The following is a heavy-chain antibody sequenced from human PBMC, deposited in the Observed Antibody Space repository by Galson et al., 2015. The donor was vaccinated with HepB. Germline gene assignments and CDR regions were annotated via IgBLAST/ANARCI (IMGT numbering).Heavy chain of an antibody. CDR1: GYSFTTYA. Sequence: SVKVSCKAYGYSFTTYAMNWVRQAPGQGLEWMGWINTNTGNPTYAQGFTGRFVFSVDTSVNTAYLEINSLKAEDTAVYYCARDQIASGWYEATFPQNRRNWFDPWGQGTLVTVSS. V-gene: IGHV7-4-1*02. CDR2: INTNTGNP. D-gene: IGHD6-19*01. J-gene: IGHJ5*02. CDR3: ARDQIASGWYEATFPQNRRNWFDP.